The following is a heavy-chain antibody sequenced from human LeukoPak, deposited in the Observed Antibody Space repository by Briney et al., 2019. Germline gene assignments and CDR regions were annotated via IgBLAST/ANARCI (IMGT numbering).Heavy chain of an antibody. CDR2: INHSGST. D-gene: IGHD6-19*01. CDR1: GGSFSGYY. J-gene: IGHJ4*02. CDR3: ARVPRYIAVAGTTFDY. V-gene: IGHV4-34*01. Sequence: PSETLSLTCAVYGGSFSGYYWSWIRQPPGKGLEWIGEINHSGSTNYNPSLKSRVTISVDTSKNKFSLKLSSVTAADTAVYYCARVPRYIAVAGTTFDYWGQGTLVTVSS.